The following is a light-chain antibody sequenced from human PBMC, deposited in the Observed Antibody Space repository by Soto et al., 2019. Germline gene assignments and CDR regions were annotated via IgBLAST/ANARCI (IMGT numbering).Light chain of an antibody. J-gene: IGKJ1*01. CDR1: ATVSPN. V-gene: IGKV3-15*01. CDR2: DLS. Sequence: ETVLTQCPSTLSVYPGERVTLSCTASATVSPNLALYPQRPGQAPRPLIYDLSTGATGIPARFSGRRSGPEFTLPISSLQSEDLGVYYCQQYNSWPQTFGQGAKVDIK. CDR3: QQYNSWPQT.